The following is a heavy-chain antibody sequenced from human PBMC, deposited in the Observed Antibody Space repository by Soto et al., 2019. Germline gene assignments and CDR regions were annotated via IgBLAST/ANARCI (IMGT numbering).Heavy chain of an antibody. D-gene: IGHD3-22*01. CDR2: INWNGGST. J-gene: IGHJ4*02. V-gene: IGHV3-20*04. Sequence: RPGGSLRLSCAASGFTFDDYGMSWVRQAPGKGLEWVSGINWNGGSTGYADSVKGRFTISRDNAKNSLYLQMNSLRAEDTALYYCATLYYDSSGYSPSIDYWGQGTLVTVFS. CDR1: GFTFDDYG. CDR3: ATLYYDSSGYSPSIDY.